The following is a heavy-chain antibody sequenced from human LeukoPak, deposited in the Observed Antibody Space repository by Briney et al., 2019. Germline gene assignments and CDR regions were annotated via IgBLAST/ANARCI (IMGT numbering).Heavy chain of an antibody. J-gene: IGHJ4*02. V-gene: IGHV3-74*01. D-gene: IGHD5-12*01. CDR2: INGDGSTT. CDR1: GFTFSNYW. CDR3: AKDISGYDYYFDY. Sequence: PGGSLRLSCAASGFTFSNYWMHWVRQAPGKGLVWVSRINGDGSTTNYADSVKGRFTISRDNAKNTLYLQMNSLRAEDTAVYYCAKDISGYDYYFDYWGQGTLVTVSS.